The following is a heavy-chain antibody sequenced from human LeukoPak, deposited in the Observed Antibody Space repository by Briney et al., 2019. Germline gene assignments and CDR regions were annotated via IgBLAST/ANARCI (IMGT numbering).Heavy chain of an antibody. J-gene: IGHJ4*02. CDR2: ISSSSSTI. CDR3: ARRPPHTESFWGYYFDY. Sequence: GGSLRLSCAASGFTFSSYSMNWVRQAPGKGLEWVSYISSSSSTIYYADSVKGRFTISRDNAKNSLYLQMNSLRAEDTAVYYCARRPPHTESFWGYYFDYWGQGTLVTVSS. CDR1: GFTFSSYS. D-gene: IGHD3-16*01. V-gene: IGHV3-48*04.